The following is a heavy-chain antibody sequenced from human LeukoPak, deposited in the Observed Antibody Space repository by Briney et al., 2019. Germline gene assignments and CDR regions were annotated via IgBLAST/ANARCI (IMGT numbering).Heavy chain of an antibody. V-gene: IGHV3-30*04. CDR3: AREPTGYTSGWYRYFQH. CDR2: MSYDGSNI. J-gene: IGHJ1*01. D-gene: IGHD6-19*01. Sequence: PGRSLRLSCAASGFAFSSYAMHWVRQAPGKGLEWVALMSYDGSNILYADSVKGRFTISRDNSKNTLYLQMNSLRPQDTAVYYCAREPTGYTSGWYRYFQHWGQGTLVTVSS. CDR1: GFAFSSYA.